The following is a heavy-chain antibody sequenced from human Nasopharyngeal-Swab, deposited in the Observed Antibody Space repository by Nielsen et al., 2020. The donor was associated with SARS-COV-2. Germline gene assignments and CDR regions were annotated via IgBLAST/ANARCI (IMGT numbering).Heavy chain of an antibody. J-gene: IGHJ3*02. V-gene: IGHV3-74*01. CDR1: GFTFSSYW. CDR3: VFLAGAFDI. D-gene: IGHD6-19*01. CDR2: INSDGSST. Sequence: GESLKISCAASGFTFSSYWMHWVRQAPGKGPVWVSRINSDGSSTSYADSVKGRFTISRDNAKNTLYLQMNSLRAEDTAVYYCVFLAGAFDIWGQGTMVTVSS.